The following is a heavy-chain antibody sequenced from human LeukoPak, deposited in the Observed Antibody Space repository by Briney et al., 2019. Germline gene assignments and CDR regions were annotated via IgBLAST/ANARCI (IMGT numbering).Heavy chain of an antibody. V-gene: IGHV1-2*02. D-gene: IGHD5-18*01. Sequence: ASVKVSCKASGYTFTGYYLHWVRQAPGQGLEWMGCVNPNSGDTNYAQKLQGRVTMTTDTSTSTAYMELRSLRSDDTAVYYCARERFTAMAYFDYWGQGTLVTVSS. CDR1: GYTFTGYY. J-gene: IGHJ4*02. CDR3: ARERFTAMAYFDY. CDR2: VNPNSGDT.